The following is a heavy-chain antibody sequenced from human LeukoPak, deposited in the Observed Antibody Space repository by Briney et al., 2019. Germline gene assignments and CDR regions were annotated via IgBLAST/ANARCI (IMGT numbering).Heavy chain of an antibody. CDR1: GFTFSSYE. D-gene: IGHD3-9*01. V-gene: IGHV3-23*01. J-gene: IGHJ4*02. CDR2: ISGSGGST. CDR3: ARDRLHYDSLTGYPAD. Sequence: GESLRLSCAASGFTFSSYEMNWVRQAPGKGLEWVSSISGSGGSTHYADSVKGRFTISRDNSKNTLYLQMNSLRAEDTAVYYCARDRLHYDSLTGYPADWGQGTLVTVSA.